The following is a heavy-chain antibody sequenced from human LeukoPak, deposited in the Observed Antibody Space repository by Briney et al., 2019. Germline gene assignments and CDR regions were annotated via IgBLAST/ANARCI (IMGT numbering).Heavy chain of an antibody. D-gene: IGHD3-10*01. Sequence: GGSLRLSCAASGFTFSSYSMNWVRQAPGKGLEWVSSISSSSSYIYYADSVKGRFTISRDNAKNSLYLPMNSMRAADTAVSYCARDKLLWFGELLSGYYGMDVWGKGTTVTVSS. V-gene: IGHV3-21*01. CDR2: ISSSSSYI. CDR3: ARDKLLWFGELLSGYYGMDV. J-gene: IGHJ6*04. CDR1: GFTFSSYS.